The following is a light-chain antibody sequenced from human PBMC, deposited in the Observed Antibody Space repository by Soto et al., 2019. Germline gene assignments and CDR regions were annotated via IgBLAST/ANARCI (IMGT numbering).Light chain of an antibody. CDR3: SSYTSRRTQV. CDR1: SSDVGDYNY. CDR2: EVS. V-gene: IGLV2-14*01. J-gene: IGLJ1*01. Sequence: QSALTQPASVSVSPGQSITISCTGTSSDVGDYNYVSWYQQHPGKAPELMIYEVSNRPSGVSNRFSGSKSGNTASLTISGLQAEDEADYYCSSYTSRRTQVFGTGTKLTVL.